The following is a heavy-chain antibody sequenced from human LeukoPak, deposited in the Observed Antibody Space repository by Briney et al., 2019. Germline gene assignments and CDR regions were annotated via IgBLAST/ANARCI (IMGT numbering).Heavy chain of an antibody. V-gene: IGHV3-7*02. Sequence: GGSLRLSCAASGFTFSSYSMNWVRQAAGKGLEWVANKKHDGSETNYVDSVKGRFTISRDNAKSSLHLQMNSLRVEDTAVYYCAKNGGPHGMDVWGQGTTVTVSS. CDR1: GFTFSSYS. CDR2: KKHDGSET. CDR3: AKNGGPHGMDV. J-gene: IGHJ6*02. D-gene: IGHD3-16*01.